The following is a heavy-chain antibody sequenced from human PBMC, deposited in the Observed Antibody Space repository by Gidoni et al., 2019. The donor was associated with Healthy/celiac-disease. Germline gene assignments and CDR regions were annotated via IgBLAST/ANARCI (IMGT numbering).Heavy chain of an antibody. CDR2: IYYRGST. V-gene: IGHV4-59*01. Sequence: QVQLQESGPGLVKPSETLSLTCTVSRGSISSYYWRWLRQPPGKGLEWIGYIYYRGSTHYIPSLKSRVTISVDTSKNQFSLKLSSVTAADTAVYYCARGADGDPYFDYWGQGTLVTVSS. CDR1: RGSISSYY. D-gene: IGHD4-17*01. J-gene: IGHJ4*02. CDR3: ARGADGDPYFDY.